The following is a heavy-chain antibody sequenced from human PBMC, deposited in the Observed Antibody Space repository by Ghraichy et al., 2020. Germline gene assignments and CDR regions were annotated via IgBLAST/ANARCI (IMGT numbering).Heavy chain of an antibody. CDR1: GGSISSYY. D-gene: IGHD3-22*01. V-gene: IGHV4-59*01. J-gene: IGHJ4*02. CDR2: IYYSGST. CDR3: ARTSEAYDGGHFDY. Sequence: SETLSLTCTVSGGSISSYYWSWIRQPPGKGLEWIGYIYYSGSTNYNPSLKSRVTISVDTSKNQFSLKLRSVTAADTAVYYCARTSEAYDGGHFDYWGQGTLATVSS.